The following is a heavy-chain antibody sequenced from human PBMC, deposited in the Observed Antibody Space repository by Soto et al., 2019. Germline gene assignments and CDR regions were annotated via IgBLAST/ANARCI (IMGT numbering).Heavy chain of an antibody. V-gene: IGHV6-1*01. CDR2: TYFGSQWYY. Sequence: PSQTLSLTCAISGDSVSSNSASWNWIRQSPSRGLEWLGRTYFGSQWYYDYAVSVTSRLTINPDTSKNQFSLQLNSVTPEDTAVYYCAREIREVGGTLNPIDYCGQGTLVTVSS. D-gene: IGHD1-26*01. CDR3: AREIREVGGTLNPIDY. CDR1: GDSVSSNSAS. J-gene: IGHJ4*02.